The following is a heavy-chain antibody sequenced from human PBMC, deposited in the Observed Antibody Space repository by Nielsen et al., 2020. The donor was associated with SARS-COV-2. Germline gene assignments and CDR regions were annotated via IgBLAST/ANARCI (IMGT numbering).Heavy chain of an antibody. CDR2: VYSSGST. Sequence: GSLRLSCTVSGGSISPNYWSWIRQPPGKGLEWIGYVYSSGSTKYNPSLKSRVTISVDTSKNQFSLKLSSVTAADTTVYYCARLYYDSSGRPYCFDYWGQGTLVTVSS. J-gene: IGHJ4*02. CDR3: ARLYYDSSGRPYCFDY. D-gene: IGHD3-22*01. CDR1: GGSISPNY. V-gene: IGHV4-59*12.